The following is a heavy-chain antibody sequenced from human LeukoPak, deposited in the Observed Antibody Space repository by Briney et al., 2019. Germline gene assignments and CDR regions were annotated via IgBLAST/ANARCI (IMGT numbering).Heavy chain of an antibody. CDR1: GFTFDDYA. CDR2: ISWNSGSI. Sequence: GGSLRLSCAASGFTFDDYAMHWVRQAPGKGLEWVSGISWNSGSIGYADSVKGRFTISRDNAKNSLYLQMNSLRAEDTAVYYCARVRRTRRDGYNREAFHFDYWGQGTLVTVSS. CDR3: ARVRRTRRDGYNREAFHFDY. D-gene: IGHD5-24*01. J-gene: IGHJ4*02. V-gene: IGHV3-9*01.